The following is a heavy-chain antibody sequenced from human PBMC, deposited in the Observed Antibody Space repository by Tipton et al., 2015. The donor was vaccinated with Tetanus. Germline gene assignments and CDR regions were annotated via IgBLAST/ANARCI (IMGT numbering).Heavy chain of an antibody. CDR2: TYYRSRWYN. CDR3: ARDPLGDETIFDY. D-gene: IGHD3-10*01. Sequence: QVQLVQSGPEVKPSQTLSLTCAISGDSVSSNSAAWNWIRQSPSRGLEWLARTYYRSRWYNDYALSVKSRITISPDTSKNQFSLQLNSVTPDDTAVYYCARDPLGDETIFDYWGQGTLVTVSS. V-gene: IGHV6-1*01. J-gene: IGHJ4*02. CDR1: GDSVSSNSAA.